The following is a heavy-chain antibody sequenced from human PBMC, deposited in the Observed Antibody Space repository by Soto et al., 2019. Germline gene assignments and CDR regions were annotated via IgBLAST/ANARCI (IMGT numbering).Heavy chain of an antibody. D-gene: IGHD2-21*01. CDR3: AREGDRSAFDI. Sequence: QVQLVQSGAEVKKPGSSGKVSCKASGGTFSSYSISWVRQAPGQGLEWMGRSIPIPNIANYAQKFQGRVTITADKSTSTAYMQLSSLRSEDTAVYYCAREGDRSAFDIWGQGTMVTVSS. V-gene: IGHV1-69*08. CDR2: SIPIPNIA. CDR1: GGTFSSYS. J-gene: IGHJ3*02.